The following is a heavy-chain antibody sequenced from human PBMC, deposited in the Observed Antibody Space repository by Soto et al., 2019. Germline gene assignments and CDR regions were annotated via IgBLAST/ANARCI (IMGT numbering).Heavy chain of an antibody. CDR3: ARPGSYGSGSYYNNWFDP. V-gene: IGHV4-39*01. J-gene: IGHJ5*02. D-gene: IGHD3-10*01. CDR2: IYYSGST. Sequence: ETLSLTCSVSGGSISSSSYYWGWIRQPPGKGLEWIGSIYYSGSTYYNPSLKSRVTISVDTSKNQFSLKLSSVTAADTAVYYCARPGSYGSGSYYNNWFDPWGQGTLVNVSS. CDR1: GGSISSSSYY.